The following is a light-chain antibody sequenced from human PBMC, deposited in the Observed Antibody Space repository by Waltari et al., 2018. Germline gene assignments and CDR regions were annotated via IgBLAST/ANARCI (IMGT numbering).Light chain of an antibody. CDR2: WAS. Sequence: DIVMTQSPDSLAVSLGERATINCKSSQSVLSTSNRKTYIARYQQKPGQTPRLPINWASTRASGVPDRFSGSGSGTDFTLTVSSLQAEDVAVYYCHQYYIPPLTFGQGTRLEIK. V-gene: IGKV4-1*01. CDR3: HQYYIPPLT. CDR1: QSVLSTSNRKTY. J-gene: IGKJ5*01.